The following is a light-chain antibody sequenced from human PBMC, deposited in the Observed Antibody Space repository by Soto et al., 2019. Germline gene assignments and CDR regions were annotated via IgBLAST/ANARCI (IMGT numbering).Light chain of an antibody. V-gene: IGLV2-8*01. CDR3: SSYAGSNNYV. CDR2: EVS. CDR1: SNDIGAHNF. Sequence: QSALTQPPSASGSPGRSVTISCTGTSNDIGAHNFVSWHQQHPGKAPKLVVYEVSKRPSGVPDRFSGSKSGNTASLTVSGLQAEDEADYYCSSYAGSNNYVFGSGTKLTVL. J-gene: IGLJ1*01.